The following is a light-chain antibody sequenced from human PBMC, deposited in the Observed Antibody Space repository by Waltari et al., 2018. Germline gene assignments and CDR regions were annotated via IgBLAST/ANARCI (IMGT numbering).Light chain of an antibody. V-gene: IGLV2-14*03. CDR1: SSDVVGLNL. CDR2: DVS. Sequence: HSALPQPASVSGSPGQSITIPCSGSSSDVVGLNLFPWYLQYPGQAPKLIIYDVSQRPSEISDRFSGSKSGSTASLTISGLQAEDEADYYCSSYTSSNTVVFGGGTKVTVL. J-gene: IGLJ2*01. CDR3: SSYTSSNTVV.